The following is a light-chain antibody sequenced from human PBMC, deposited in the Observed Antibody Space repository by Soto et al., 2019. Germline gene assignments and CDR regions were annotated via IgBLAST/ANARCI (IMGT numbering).Light chain of an antibody. J-gene: IGKJ1*01. Sequence: DIQMTQSPSTLSASIGDRVTITCRASESIRTWLAWYQHKPGKAPKFLIYDASSLESGVPSRFSGSGYGTEFTLTISNLKPDDFATYFCQQYHNYPRTFGQGTTVEIK. CDR2: DAS. CDR1: ESIRTW. V-gene: IGKV1-5*01. CDR3: QQYHNYPRT.